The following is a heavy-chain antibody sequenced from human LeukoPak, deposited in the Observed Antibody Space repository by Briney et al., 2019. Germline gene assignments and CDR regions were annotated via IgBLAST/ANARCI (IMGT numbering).Heavy chain of an antibody. D-gene: IGHD3-10*01. CDR3: ARDSTMVRGVIGPFDY. Sequence: GRSRRLSCAASGFTFSSYGMHWVRQAPGKGLEWVAVIWYDGSNKYYADSVKGRFTISRDNSKNTQYLQMNSLRAEDTAVYYCARDSTMVRGVIGPFDYWGQGTLVTISS. J-gene: IGHJ4*02. CDR2: IWYDGSNK. CDR1: GFTFSSYG. V-gene: IGHV3-33*01.